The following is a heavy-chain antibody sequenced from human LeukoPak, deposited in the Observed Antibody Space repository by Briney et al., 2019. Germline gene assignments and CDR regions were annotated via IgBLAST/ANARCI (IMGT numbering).Heavy chain of an antibody. Sequence: TSETLSLTCTVSGGSISSYYWSWIRQPPGKGLEWIGYIYYSGSTNYNPSLKSRVTISIDTSKNQFSLKVNSVTAADTAVYYCARLKWLVGSHYYYYMDVWGKGTTVTVSS. CDR2: IYYSGST. CDR3: ARLKWLVGSHYYYYMDV. V-gene: IGHV4-59*01. CDR1: GGSISSYY. D-gene: IGHD6-19*01. J-gene: IGHJ6*03.